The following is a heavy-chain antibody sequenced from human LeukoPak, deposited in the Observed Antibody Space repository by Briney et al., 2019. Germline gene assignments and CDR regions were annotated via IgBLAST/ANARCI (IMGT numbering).Heavy chain of an antibody. D-gene: IGHD5-24*01. Sequence: SETLSLTCAVYGGSFSGYYWSWIRQSPGKGLEWIGEINHSGSTNYNPSLKSRVTISVDTSKNQFSLKLSSVTAADTAVYYCARHGGRDGYNGYYFDYWGQGTLVTVSS. CDR2: INHSGST. CDR1: GGSFSGYY. J-gene: IGHJ4*02. V-gene: IGHV4-34*01. CDR3: ARHGGRDGYNGYYFDY.